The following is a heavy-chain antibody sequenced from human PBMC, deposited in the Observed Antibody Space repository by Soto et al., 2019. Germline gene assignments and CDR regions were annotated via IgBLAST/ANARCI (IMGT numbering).Heavy chain of an antibody. V-gene: IGHV3-23*01. CDR3: AKGGAGVVVAAIGS. CDR1: GFTFSSYA. D-gene: IGHD2-15*01. CDR2: ISGSGGST. Sequence: GGSLRLSCAASGFTFSSYAMSWVRQAPGKGLEWVSAISGSGGSTYYADSVKGRFTISRDNSKNTLYLQMNSLRAEDTAVYSCAKGGAGVVVAAIGSWRQGTLVTVSS. J-gene: IGHJ4*02.